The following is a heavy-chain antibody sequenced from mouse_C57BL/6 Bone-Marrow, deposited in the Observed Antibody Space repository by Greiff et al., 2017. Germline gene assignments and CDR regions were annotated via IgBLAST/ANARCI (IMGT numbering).Heavy chain of an antibody. J-gene: IGHJ3*01. D-gene: IGHD4-1*01. V-gene: IGHV1-54*01. CDR2: INPGSGGT. CDR1: GYAFTNYL. Sequence: VQLQQSGAELVRPGTSVKVSCKASGYAFTNYLIAWVKQRPGQGLEWIGVINPGSGGTNYNEKLKGKATLTADKSSSTAYMQLSSLTSEDSAVYFCARSKNWDSWFAYWGQGTLVTVSA. CDR3: ARSKNWDSWFAY.